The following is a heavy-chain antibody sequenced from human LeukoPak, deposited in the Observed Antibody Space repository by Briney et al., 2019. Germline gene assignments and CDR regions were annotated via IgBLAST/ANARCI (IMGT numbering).Heavy chain of an antibody. D-gene: IGHD1-26*01. J-gene: IGHJ6*03. CDR1: GDIFNSYS. CDR2: IIPMFGST. CDR3: ARVGRSRGALPNFYYYMDV. Sequence: ASVKVSCKASGDIFNSYSVSWVRQAPRQGLEWMGGIIPMFGSTNYAQKFEGRVTITTDQSTTTVYMELTSLTSEDTAVYYCARVGRSRGALPNFYYYMDVWGKGTTVTVSS. V-gene: IGHV1-69*05.